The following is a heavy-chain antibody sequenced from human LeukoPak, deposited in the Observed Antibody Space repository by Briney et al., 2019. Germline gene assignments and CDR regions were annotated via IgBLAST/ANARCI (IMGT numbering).Heavy chain of an antibody. D-gene: IGHD5-24*01. Sequence: PGGSLRLSCAVSGLTFSTYWMDWVSQAPGKGLEWVATINQDGSEKYYVDSVKSRFTISRDNAKNSVYLQMSSPRAEDTAVYSCARGYRNGNNCAWGQGTLVTVSS. J-gene: IGHJ5*02. CDR1: GLTFSTYW. CDR2: INQDGSEK. CDR3: ARGYRNGNNCA. V-gene: IGHV3-7*04.